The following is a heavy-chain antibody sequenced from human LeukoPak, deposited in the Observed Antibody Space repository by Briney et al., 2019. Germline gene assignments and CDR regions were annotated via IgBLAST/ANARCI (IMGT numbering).Heavy chain of an antibody. V-gene: IGHV3-48*03. CDR3: ARADSSGLDY. CDR1: GFTFSGYE. J-gene: IGHJ4*02. CDR2: ISISGTTI. Sequence: GGSLRLSCAAPGFTFSGYEMNWVRQAPGKGLEWVSYISISGTTIYYADSVKGRFTISRDNAKTSLYLQMSSLRAEDTAVYYCARADSSGLDYWGQGTLVTVSS. D-gene: IGHD6-19*01.